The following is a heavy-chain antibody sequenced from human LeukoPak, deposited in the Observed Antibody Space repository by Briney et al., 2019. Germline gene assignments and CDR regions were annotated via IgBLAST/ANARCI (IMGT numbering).Heavy chain of an antibody. V-gene: IGHV3-30*02. Sequence: GGSLRLSCAASGFTFSSDGMHWVRQAPGKGLEWVAFIRYDGSNKYYADSVKGRFTISRDNSKNTLYLQMNSLRAEDTAVYYCAKYYDILTGSALVWTDAFDIWGQGTMVTVSS. J-gene: IGHJ3*02. CDR2: IRYDGSNK. D-gene: IGHD3-9*01. CDR1: GFTFSSDG. CDR3: AKYYDILTGSALVWTDAFDI.